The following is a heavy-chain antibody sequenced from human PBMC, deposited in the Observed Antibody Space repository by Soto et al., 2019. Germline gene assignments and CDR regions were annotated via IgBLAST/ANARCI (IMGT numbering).Heavy chain of an antibody. CDR1: GGSVSSSNW. J-gene: IGHJ5*02. V-gene: IGHV4-4*02. Sequence: SETLSLTCIVSGGSVSSSNWWSWVRQPPGKGLEWIGEIYHSGSTTYNPSLKSRATISVDKSENQFSLRLKSVTAADTAVYYCASVGSDYDNSGYYLPWGQGTLVTVSS. CDR2: IYHSGST. CDR3: ASVGSDYDNSGYYLP. D-gene: IGHD3-22*01.